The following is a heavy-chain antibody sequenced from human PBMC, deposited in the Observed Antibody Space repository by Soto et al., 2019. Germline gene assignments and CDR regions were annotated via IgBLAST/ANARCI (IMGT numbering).Heavy chain of an antibody. D-gene: IGHD2-2*01. CDR2: IYSSGST. J-gene: IGHJ4*02. CDR3: GNQPYGGNGYYFAY. V-gene: IGHV4-39*01. Sequence: QLQLQESGPGLVKPSETLSLTCTVSSGSITSSTYYWGWIRQPPGKGLEWIGNIYSSGSTYYNPSLKSRVTMSLDTSKTQLSLKLTSVTAEDTAVYYCGNQPYGGNGYYFAYWGQGTLVTVPA. CDR1: SGSITSSTYY.